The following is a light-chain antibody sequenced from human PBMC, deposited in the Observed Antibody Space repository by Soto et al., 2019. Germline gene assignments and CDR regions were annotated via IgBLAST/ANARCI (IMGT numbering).Light chain of an antibody. CDR1: ESVLYSSNNKNY. J-gene: IGKJ2*01. V-gene: IGKV4-1*01. Sequence: DIVMTQSPDSLAVSLGERATINCKNSESVLYSSNNKNYLAWYQQKPGQPPKLLIYWASTRESGVPDRFSGSGSGTDFTLTISSLQAEDVAVYYCQQYYSTPYTFGQGTKLEIK. CDR3: QQYYSTPYT. CDR2: WAS.